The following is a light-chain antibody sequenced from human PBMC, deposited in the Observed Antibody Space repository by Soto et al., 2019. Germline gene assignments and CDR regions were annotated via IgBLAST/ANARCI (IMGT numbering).Light chain of an antibody. J-gene: IGKJ5*01. CDR1: QSITSSF. V-gene: IGKV3-20*01. CDR3: QQYENSPIT. Sequence: EIVLTQSPGILSLSPGERASLSCGASQSITSSFLAWYQQKPGQAPRLLIYGASSRATGIPDRFSGTGSETDFTLTINRREPEDFAVYYCQQYENSPITFGQGTRLEIK. CDR2: GAS.